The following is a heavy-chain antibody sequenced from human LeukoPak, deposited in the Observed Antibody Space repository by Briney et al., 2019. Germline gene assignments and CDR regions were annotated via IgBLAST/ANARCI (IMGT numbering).Heavy chain of an antibody. CDR1: GFTFSSYA. CDR3: AKPAVPGAISSFGY. D-gene: IGHD3-9*01. V-gene: IGHV3-23*01. CDR2: ISGDGRST. Sequence: GGSLRLSCAASGFTFSSYAMTWVRQAPGKGLEWVSSISGDGRSTFYADSVKGRFTISRDSSTKALFLQINSLRAEDTAVYYCAKPAVPGAISSFGYWGQGTPVTVSS. J-gene: IGHJ4*02.